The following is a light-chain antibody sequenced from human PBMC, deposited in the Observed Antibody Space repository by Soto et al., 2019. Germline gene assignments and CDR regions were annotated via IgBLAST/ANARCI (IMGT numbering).Light chain of an antibody. Sequence: DIQRTQSPSTLSASMGYRVTISFRASQSISSWLDWYQKKPGKAPKLLIYDASSLESGVPSRFSGSGSATEFTLTISSLQPDDFATYYCQQYNNYWTFGQGAKVDVK. CDR1: QSISSW. J-gene: IGKJ1*01. V-gene: IGKV1-5*01. CDR3: QQYNNYWT. CDR2: DAS.